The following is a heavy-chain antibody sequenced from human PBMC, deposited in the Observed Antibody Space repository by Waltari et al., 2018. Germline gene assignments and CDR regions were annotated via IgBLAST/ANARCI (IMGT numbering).Heavy chain of an antibody. CDR2: IYPGESDT. CDR1: GYSFTRSR. CDR3: ARGADKVAAAGNRWEFDY. D-gene: IGHD6-13*01. V-gene: IGHV5-51*03. Sequence: EVQLVQSGAEATQPGEPLKISGTGSGYSFTRSRLGWVRQMTGHGLEWMGFIYPGESDTGYSPSFQGQVTISAYKAISTAYLQWSSLKASGTAMYYCARGADKVAAAGNRWEFDYWGQETLVTVSS. J-gene: IGHJ4*02.